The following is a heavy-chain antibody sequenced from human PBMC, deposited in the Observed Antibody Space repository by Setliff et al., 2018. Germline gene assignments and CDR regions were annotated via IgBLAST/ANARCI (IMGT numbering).Heavy chain of an antibody. Sequence: SETLSLTCTVSGDYPSSGSYYWGWIRQPPGKGLEWIGSLYYSGSSYYNPSLKSRVTISVDTSKNQFSLKMTSVTAADTAVYYCARAPDYWGQGILVTV. V-gene: IGHV4-39*07. CDR1: GDYPSSGSYY. CDR3: ARAPDY. J-gene: IGHJ4*02. CDR2: LYYSGSS.